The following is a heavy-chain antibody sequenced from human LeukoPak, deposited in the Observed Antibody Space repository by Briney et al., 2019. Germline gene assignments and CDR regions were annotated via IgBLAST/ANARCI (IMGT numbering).Heavy chain of an antibody. CDR2: IYPGDSDT. CDR3: ARRSPSAEYFQH. CDR1: GYSFTTYW. Sequence: GESLKISCKGSGYSFTTYWIGWVRQMPVKGLEWMGIIYPGDSDTRYSPSFQGQVTISADKSISTAYLQWSSLKASDTAIYYCARRSPSAEYFQHWGQGTLVTVSS. V-gene: IGHV5-51*01. J-gene: IGHJ1*01.